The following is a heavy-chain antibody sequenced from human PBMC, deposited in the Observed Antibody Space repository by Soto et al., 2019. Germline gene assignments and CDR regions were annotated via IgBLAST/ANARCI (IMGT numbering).Heavy chain of an antibody. V-gene: IGHV1-69*13. CDR3: ARDRRYYYDSSGYYYGMDV. D-gene: IGHD3-22*01. CDR2: IIPIFGTA. J-gene: IGHJ6*02. Sequence: SVKVSFKASGGTFSSYAISWVRQAPGQGLEWMGGIIPIFGTANYAQKFQGRVTITADESTSTAYMELSSLRSEVTAVYYCARDRRYYYDSSGYYYGMDVWGQGTTVTVS. CDR1: GGTFSSYA.